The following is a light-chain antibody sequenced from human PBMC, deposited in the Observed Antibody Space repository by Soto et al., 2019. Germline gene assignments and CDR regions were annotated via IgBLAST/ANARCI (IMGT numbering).Light chain of an antibody. CDR2: EVT. Sequence: QSVLTQPASVSGSPGQSITISCTGTSSDVGAYNQVCWYQQHPGKVPKLLIYEVTNRPSGVSSRFSGSKSGNTASLTISGLQAEDEADYYCSSYVSGNTVMFGGGTKLTGL. CDR3: SSYVSGNTVM. J-gene: IGLJ3*02. V-gene: IGLV2-14*01. CDR1: SSDVGAYNQ.